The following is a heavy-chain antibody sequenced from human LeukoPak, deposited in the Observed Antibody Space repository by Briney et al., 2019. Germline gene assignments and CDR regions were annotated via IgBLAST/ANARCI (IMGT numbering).Heavy chain of an antibody. V-gene: IGHV3-21*01. Sequence: GGSLRLSCAASGFTFSSYSMNWVRQAPGKGLEWVSSISSSSSYIYYADSVKGRFTISRDNAKNSLYLQMNSLRAEDTAVYYCARAHPTVAPFDYWGQGTLVTVSS. D-gene: IGHD2-15*01. J-gene: IGHJ4*02. CDR3: ARAHPTVAPFDY. CDR2: ISSSSSYI. CDR1: GFTFSSYS.